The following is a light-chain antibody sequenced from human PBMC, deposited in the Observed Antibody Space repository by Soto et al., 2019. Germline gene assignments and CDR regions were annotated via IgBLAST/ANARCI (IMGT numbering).Light chain of an antibody. J-gene: IGKJ1*01. V-gene: IGKV2-28*01. Sequence: DIVMTQSPLSLPVAPGEPASISCRSSQSLLHSNGDTYLTWFLQKPGQSPQLLFFLGSNRSSGVPYRLSGSGSGTDFTLTISSVEADDVGLYYWMQGQRTPWTFGQGTKVDIK. CDR2: LGS. CDR3: MQGQRTPWT. CDR1: QSLLHSNGDTY.